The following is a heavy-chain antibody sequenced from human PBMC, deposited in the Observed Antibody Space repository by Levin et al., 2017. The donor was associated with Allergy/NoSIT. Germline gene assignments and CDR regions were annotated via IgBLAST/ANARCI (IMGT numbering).Heavy chain of an antibody. V-gene: IGHV3-48*04. CDR3: AARHLDY. CDR1: GLSFSSYA. Sequence: GESLKISCSASGLSFSSYAMIWVRQAPGKGLEWVSYISSTSHSIYYADSVKGRFTISRDNAKNSVYLQMTDLRGEDTAVYYCAARHLDYWGQGSLVTVSS. CDR2: ISSTSHSI. J-gene: IGHJ4*02.